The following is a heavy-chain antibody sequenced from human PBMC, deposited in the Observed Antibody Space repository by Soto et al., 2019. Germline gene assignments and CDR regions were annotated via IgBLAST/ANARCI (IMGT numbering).Heavy chain of an antibody. J-gene: IGHJ5*02. D-gene: IGHD3-10*01. V-gene: IGHV3-23*01. CDR2: ISVSGDST. CDR1: GFTFSGYA. Sequence: EVQLLESGGGLIQPGGSLRLSCSASGFTFSGYAMSWVRQAPGKGLEWVSGISVSGDSTYYADSVKGLFTISRDNSKNRLFLQMNSLRAEDTAVYFCAKSAYVSGTQRFDTWGQITLVTVSS. CDR3: AKSAYVSGTQRFDT.